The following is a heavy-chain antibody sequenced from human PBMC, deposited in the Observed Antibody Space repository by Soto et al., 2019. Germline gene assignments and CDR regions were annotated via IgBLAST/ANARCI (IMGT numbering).Heavy chain of an antibody. D-gene: IGHD3-22*01. CDR2: IDPSDSYT. Sequence: GESLKISCKGSGYSFTSYWISWVRQMPGKGLEWMGRIDPSDSYTNYSPSFQGHVTISADKSISTAYLQWSSLKASDTAMYYCARHFALHYYDSSGYNDYWGQGTLVTVSS. CDR3: ARHFALHYYDSSGYNDY. V-gene: IGHV5-10-1*01. CDR1: GYSFTSYW. J-gene: IGHJ4*02.